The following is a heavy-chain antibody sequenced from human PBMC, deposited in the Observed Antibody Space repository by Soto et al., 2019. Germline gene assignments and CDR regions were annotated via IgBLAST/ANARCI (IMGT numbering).Heavy chain of an antibody. CDR1: GVSISSGNW. D-gene: IGHD3-10*01. Sequence: SETLSLTCAVSGVSISSGNWWTWVRQSPQRGLEYIGEIFHDGTANYYPSFERRVAISVDTSKNQFSPKLTSVTAADTAIYFCARLVYDTRLNYMYFDFWGQGTLVTVSS. CDR3: ARLVYDTRLNYMYFDF. J-gene: IGHJ4*02. CDR2: IFHDGTA. V-gene: IGHV4-4*02.